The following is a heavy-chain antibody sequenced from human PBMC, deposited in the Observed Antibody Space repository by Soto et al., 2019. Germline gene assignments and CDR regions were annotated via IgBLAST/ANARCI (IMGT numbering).Heavy chain of an antibody. Sequence: PSETLSLTCTVSGGSVSSSSYYWVWMRHRPGKGLDWIGSIYYSGSTYYNPSLKNRVTISADTSKNQFSLKLSSVTAADTAVYYCARISSGYYKGYYYGMDVWGQGTTVTVSS. CDR1: GGSVSSSSYY. J-gene: IGHJ6*02. V-gene: IGHV4-39*01. CDR3: ARISSGYYKGYYYGMDV. CDR2: IYYSGST. D-gene: IGHD3-22*01.